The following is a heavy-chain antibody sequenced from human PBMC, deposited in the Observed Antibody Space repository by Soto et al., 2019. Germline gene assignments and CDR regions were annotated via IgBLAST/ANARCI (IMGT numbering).Heavy chain of an antibody. Sequence: QVQLVQSGAEVKKPWASVKVSCKASGYTFTHFVIQWVRQAPGQRLEWLGWINPANGDTQYSQTLQGRVTITSDTSASTVYMELSSLSSGDTAVYYCAREYRHNGNYYGSYWGQGTLVTVSS. J-gene: IGHJ4*02. CDR1: GYTFTHFV. CDR2: INPANGDT. D-gene: IGHD1-26*01. CDR3: AREYRHNGNYYGSY. V-gene: IGHV1-3*01.